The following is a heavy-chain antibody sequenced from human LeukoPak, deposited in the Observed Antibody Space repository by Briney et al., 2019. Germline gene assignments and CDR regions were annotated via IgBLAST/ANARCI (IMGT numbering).Heavy chain of an antibody. J-gene: IGHJ4*02. CDR1: GFTFSSYS. CDR2: ISSSSSYI. CDR3: ARSFLSPSLYYFDY. D-gene: IGHD2/OR15-2a*01. V-gene: IGHV3-21*01. Sequence: NTGGSLRLSCAASGFTFSSYSMNWVREAPGKGLEWVSSISSSSSYIYYADSVKGRFTISRDNAKNSLYLQMNSLRAEDTAVYYCARSFLSPSLYYFDYWGQGVLVTVSS.